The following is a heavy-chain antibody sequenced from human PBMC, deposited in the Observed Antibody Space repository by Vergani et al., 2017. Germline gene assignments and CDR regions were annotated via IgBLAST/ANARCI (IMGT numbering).Heavy chain of an antibody. J-gene: IGHJ6*02. CDR1: GGSISSYY. CDR3: ARAGDSSGWYGYYYYVMDV. Sequence: QVQLQESGPGLVKPSETLSLTCTVSGGSISSYYWSWIRQPPGKGLEWIGYIYYSGSTNYNPPLKSRVTISVDTSKNQFSLKRSSVTAADTAVYYFARAGDSSGWYGYYYYVMDVWGQGTTVTVSS. D-gene: IGHD6-19*01. CDR2: IYYSGST. V-gene: IGHV4-59*12.